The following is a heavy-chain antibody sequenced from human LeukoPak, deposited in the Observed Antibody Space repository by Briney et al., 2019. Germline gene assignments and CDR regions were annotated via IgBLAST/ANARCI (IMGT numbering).Heavy chain of an antibody. CDR1: GFTFDDYA. CDR2: ISWNSGSI. Sequence: GGSLRLSCAASGFTFDDYAMHWVRQAPGKGLEWVSGISWNSGSIGYADSVKGRFTISRDNAKNSLYLQMNSLRAEDTALYYCAKGETMVRGVIDYWGQGTLVTVSS. J-gene: IGHJ4*02. D-gene: IGHD3-10*01. V-gene: IGHV3-9*01. CDR3: AKGETMVRGVIDY.